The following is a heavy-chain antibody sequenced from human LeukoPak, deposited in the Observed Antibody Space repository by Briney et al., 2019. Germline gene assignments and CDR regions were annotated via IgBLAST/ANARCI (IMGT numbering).Heavy chain of an antibody. CDR2: IYTSGST. CDR3: ARQNYGGFDY. J-gene: IGHJ4*02. CDR1: GGSISSYY. Sequence: PSETLSLTCTVSGGSISSYYWSWIWQPPGKGLEWIGYIYTSGSTNYNPSLKSRVTISVDTSKNQFSLKLSSVTAADTAVYYCARQNYGGFDYWGQGTLVTVSS. V-gene: IGHV4-4*09. D-gene: IGHD4-23*01.